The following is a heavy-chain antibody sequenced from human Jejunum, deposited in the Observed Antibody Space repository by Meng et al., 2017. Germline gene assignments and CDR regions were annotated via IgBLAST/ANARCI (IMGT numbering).Heavy chain of an antibody. CDR3: AKAHLTLVRGVMYYYGMDV. Sequence: SLKISCAASGFTFDEYAMHWVRQAPGKGLEWVSGISFNGRTIGYADSVKGRFTISRDNDKNSLFLQMNSLRAEDTAFYYCAKAHLTLVRGVMYYYGMDVWGQGTTVTVSS. CDR1: GFTFDEYA. J-gene: IGHJ6*02. V-gene: IGHV3-9*01. D-gene: IGHD3-10*01. CDR2: ISFNGRTI.